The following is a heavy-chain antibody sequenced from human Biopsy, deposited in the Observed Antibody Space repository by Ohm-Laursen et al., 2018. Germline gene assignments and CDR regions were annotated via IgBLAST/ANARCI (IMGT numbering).Heavy chain of an antibody. CDR1: GGSISSYY. CDR2: IYYSGTT. D-gene: IGHD6-19*01. J-gene: IGHJ4*02. Sequence: SDTLSLTCTVSGGSISSYYWNWIRQPPGKGLEWIGYIYYSGTTDYSPSLKSRVTISIDKSKNQFFLKLSSVTAEDTAVYYWARDHAVAGIRGLYYWGQGALVTVSS. CDR3: ARDHAVAGIRGLYY. V-gene: IGHV4-59*07.